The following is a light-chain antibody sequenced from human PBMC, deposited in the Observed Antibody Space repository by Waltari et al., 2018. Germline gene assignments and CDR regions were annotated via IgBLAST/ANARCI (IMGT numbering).Light chain of an antibody. V-gene: IGKV1-5*03. CDR3: QQYHSFSRFA. CDR1: QRITTW. CDR2: KAS. Sequence: DIQMTQSPSTLSASVGDRVTITCRAIQRITTWLAWYQQKPGRAPKLLIYKASTLQSGVPSRFSASGSGTEFTLTISSLQPDDFATYYCQQYHSFSRFAFGPGTKVHLK. J-gene: IGKJ3*01.